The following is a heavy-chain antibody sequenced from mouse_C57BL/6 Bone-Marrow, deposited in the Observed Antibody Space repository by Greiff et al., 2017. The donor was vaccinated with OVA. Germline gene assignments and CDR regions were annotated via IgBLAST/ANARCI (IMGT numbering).Heavy chain of an antibody. CDR3: ARKGYYGSSPWFAY. V-gene: IGHV2-2*01. Sequence: QVQLKESGPGLVQPSQSLSITCTVSGFSLTSYGVHWVRQSPGKGLEWLGVIWRGGSTDYYAAFISRLSISKDNSKSQVFFKMNSLQADDTAIYYCARKGYYGSSPWFAYWGQGTLVTVSA. CDR2: IWRGGST. CDR1: GFSLTSYG. D-gene: IGHD1-1*01. J-gene: IGHJ3*01.